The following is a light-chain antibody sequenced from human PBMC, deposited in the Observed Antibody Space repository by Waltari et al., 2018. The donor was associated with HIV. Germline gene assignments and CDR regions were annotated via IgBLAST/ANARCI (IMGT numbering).Light chain of an antibody. CDR1: SSNIGINT. CDR3: AAWDVTLHGWV. CDR2: NDS. J-gene: IGLJ3*02. V-gene: IGLV1-44*01. Sequence: QSVLTQSPSASGTPGQRVTISCSGSSSNIGINTLNWFQQRPGPAPKLLLFNDSERPSGVPDRFSGSKSGTSASLAISGLQSEDEANYDCAAWDVTLHGWVFGGGTKVTVL.